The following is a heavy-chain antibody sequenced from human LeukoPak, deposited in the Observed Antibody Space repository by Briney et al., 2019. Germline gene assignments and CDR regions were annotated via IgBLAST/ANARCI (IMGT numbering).Heavy chain of an antibody. V-gene: IGHV4-34*01. D-gene: IGHD3-10*01. Sequence: SETLSLTCAVYGGSFSGYYWSWIRQPPGKGLEWIGEINHSGSTNYNPSLKSRVTISVDTSKNHFSLKLSSVTAADTAVYYCARRTTVVRAVDYWGQGTLVTVSS. CDR3: ARRTTVVRAVDY. CDR2: INHSGST. CDR1: GGSFSGYY. J-gene: IGHJ4*02.